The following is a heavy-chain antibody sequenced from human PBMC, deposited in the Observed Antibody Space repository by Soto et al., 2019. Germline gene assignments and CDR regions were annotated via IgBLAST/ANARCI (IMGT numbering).Heavy chain of an antibody. J-gene: IGHJ6*02. V-gene: IGHV4-34*01. CDR2: INHSGST. Sequence: SETLSLTCAVYGGSFSGYYWSWIRQPPGKGLEWIGEINHSGSTNYNPSLKSRVTISVDTSKNQFSLKLSSVTAADTAVYYCARICPVAGTYYYGMDVWGQGTTVTVSS. D-gene: IGHD6-19*01. CDR1: GGSFSGYY. CDR3: ARICPVAGTYYYGMDV.